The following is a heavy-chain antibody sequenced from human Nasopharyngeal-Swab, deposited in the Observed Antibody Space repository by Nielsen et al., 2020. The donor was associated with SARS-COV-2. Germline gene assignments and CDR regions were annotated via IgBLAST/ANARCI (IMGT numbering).Heavy chain of an antibody. Sequence: SETLSLTCAVSGGPINTDAWWTWVRQPPGKGLEWIGEIHPSGRTNYNPSLKSRVTISVDKSKNHFSLKLTSVTAADTAMYYCARDAPAHYGAFYWGRGTLVTVSS. CDR3: ARDAPAHYGAFY. V-gene: IGHV4-4*02. D-gene: IGHD4-17*01. J-gene: IGHJ4*02. CDR1: GGPINTDAW. CDR2: IHPSGRT.